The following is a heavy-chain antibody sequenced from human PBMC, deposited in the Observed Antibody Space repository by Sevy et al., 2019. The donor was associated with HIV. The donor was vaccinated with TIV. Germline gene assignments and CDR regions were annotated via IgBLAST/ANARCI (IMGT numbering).Heavy chain of an antibody. CDR3: SRHKEPWRVLDSKDGMDV. Sequence: GGSLRLSCAASGFSFSDSAMHWVRQASGKGLEWIGRIRSQDNNYATSYAASVRDGFTISRDDAKNTAYLQMDSLKTEDTAVYYCSRHKEPWRVLDSKDGMDVWGQGTTVTVSS. V-gene: IGHV3-73*01. J-gene: IGHJ6*02. CDR2: IRSQDNNYAT. CDR1: GFSFSDSA. D-gene: IGHD6-19*01.